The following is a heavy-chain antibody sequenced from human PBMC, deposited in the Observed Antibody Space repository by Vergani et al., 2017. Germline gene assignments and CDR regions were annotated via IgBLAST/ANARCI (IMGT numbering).Heavy chain of an antibody. CDR2: IYSGGST. V-gene: IGHV3-53*04. D-gene: IGHD3-10*01. CDR3: AKDPSMVRGFNWFDP. CDR1: GFTVSSNY. J-gene: IGHJ5*02. Sequence: EVQLVESGGGLVQPGGSLRLSCAASGFTVSSNYMSWVRQAPGKGLEWVSVIYSGGSTYYADSVKGRFTISRHNSKNTLYLQMNSLRAEDTAVYYCAKDPSMVRGFNWFDPWGQGTLVTVSS.